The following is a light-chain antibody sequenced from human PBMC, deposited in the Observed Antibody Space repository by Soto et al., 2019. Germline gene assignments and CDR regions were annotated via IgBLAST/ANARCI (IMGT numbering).Light chain of an antibody. Sequence: QSVLTQPPSASGTPGQRVTISCSGGSSNIGSSIVNWYQQLPGTAPKLLIYDDNKRPSGIPDRFSGSKSGTSATLGITGFQTGDEADYYCGSWDSSLSAYVFGTGTKLTVL. V-gene: IGLV1-51*01. CDR1: SSNIGSSI. CDR2: DDN. J-gene: IGLJ1*01. CDR3: GSWDSSLSAYV.